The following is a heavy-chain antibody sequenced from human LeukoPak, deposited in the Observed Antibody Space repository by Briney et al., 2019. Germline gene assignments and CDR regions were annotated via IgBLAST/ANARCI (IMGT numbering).Heavy chain of an antibody. CDR3: AERLQFPHLPDYYYYMDV. CDR2: IYNSGNT. Sequence: PWGTLSLTCAVSGVSISSSNWWSWVRPPPGKGLEWIWEIYNSGNTNYNPSLKSRLTISVDKSKNQFYLKLSSVTAADTAVYYCAERLQFPHLPDYYYYMDVWGKGTTVTVSS. V-gene: IGHV4-4*02. CDR1: GVSISSSNW. J-gene: IGHJ6*03. D-gene: IGHD5-24*01.